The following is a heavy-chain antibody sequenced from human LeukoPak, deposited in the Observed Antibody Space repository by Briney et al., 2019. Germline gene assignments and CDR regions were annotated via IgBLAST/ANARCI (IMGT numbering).Heavy chain of an antibody. CDR3: VRAHHPGGWFDP. CDR2: INQDGGEI. D-gene: IGHD3-10*01. J-gene: IGHJ5*02. Sequence: GGSLRLSCAPSGFTLCSSWMTWVRRAPGEGLEGVASINQDGGEIHYVGSVKGRFTISRDNAKNSLYLQMNSLTAEDTAVHYCVRAHHPGGWFDPWGQGTLVTVSS. V-gene: IGHV3-7*04. CDR1: GFTLCSSW.